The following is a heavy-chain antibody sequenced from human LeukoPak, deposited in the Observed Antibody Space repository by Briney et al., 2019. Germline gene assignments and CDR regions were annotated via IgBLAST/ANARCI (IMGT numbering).Heavy chain of an antibody. J-gene: IGHJ5*02. D-gene: IGHD5-12*01. Sequence: PGGSLRLSCAASGFTFSDHYMDWVRQAPGKGLEWVSYISTSSSYIYYADSVKGRFTISRDNAKKSLYLQMNSLRAEDTAVYYCARDRMTFSGYDTGCFDPWGQGTLVTVSS. V-gene: IGHV3-21*05. CDR2: ISTSSSYI. CDR3: ARDRMTFSGYDTGCFDP. CDR1: GFTFSDHY.